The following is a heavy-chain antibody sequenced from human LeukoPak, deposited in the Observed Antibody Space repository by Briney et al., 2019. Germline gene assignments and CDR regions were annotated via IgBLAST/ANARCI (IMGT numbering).Heavy chain of an antibody. Sequence: ASVKVSCKASGYTFTGYYMHWVRQAPGQGLEWMGWINPNSGDTSYAQKFQGRVTMTRDTSIITAYMELSRLRSDDTAVYYCARGSQFYVYSSFDIRGQGTMVTVSS. D-gene: IGHD2/OR15-2a*01. CDR3: ARGSQFYVYSSFDI. V-gene: IGHV1-2*02. CDR1: GYTFTGYY. J-gene: IGHJ3*02. CDR2: INPNSGDT.